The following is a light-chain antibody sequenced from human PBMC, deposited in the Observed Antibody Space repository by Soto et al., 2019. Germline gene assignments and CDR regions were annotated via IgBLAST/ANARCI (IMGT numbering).Light chain of an antibody. CDR2: DNN. CDR3: GTWDSSLSALYV. J-gene: IGLJ1*01. V-gene: IGLV1-51*01. CDR1: SSNIGNNY. Sequence: QSVLTQPPSVSAAPGQKVTISCSGSSSNIGNNYVSWYQQLPGTAPKLLIYDNNKRPSGIPDRFSGSKSGTSATLGITGFQTGDEADYYCGTWDSSLSALYVFGTGTKVTV.